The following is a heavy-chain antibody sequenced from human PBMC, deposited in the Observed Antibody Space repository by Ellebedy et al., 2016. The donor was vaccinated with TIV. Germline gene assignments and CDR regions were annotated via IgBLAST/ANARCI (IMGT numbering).Heavy chain of an antibody. CDR2: MNPNSGNT. CDR3: ARARFLEWLLDDY. J-gene: IGHJ4*02. D-gene: IGHD3-3*01. CDR1: GYTFTSYD. Sequence: ASVKVSCKASGYTFTSYDINWVRQAPGQGLEWMGWMNPNSGNTGYAQKFQGRVTMTRNTSISTAYMELSSLRSEDTAVYYCARARFLEWLLDDYWGQGTLVTVSS. V-gene: IGHV1-8*01.